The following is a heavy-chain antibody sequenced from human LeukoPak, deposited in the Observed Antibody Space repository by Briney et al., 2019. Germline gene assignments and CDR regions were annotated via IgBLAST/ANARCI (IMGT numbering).Heavy chain of an antibody. CDR3: ARAGLYCSGGSCYPLGYYMDV. J-gene: IGHJ6*03. V-gene: IGHV4-34*01. Sequence: SETLSLTCAVYGGSFSGYYWSWIRQPPGKGLEWIGEINHSGSTNYNPSLKSRVTISVDTSKNQFSLKLSSVTAADTAVYYCARAGLYCSGGSCYPLGYYMDVWGKGTTLTVSS. CDR2: INHSGST. D-gene: IGHD2-15*01. CDR1: GGSFSGYY.